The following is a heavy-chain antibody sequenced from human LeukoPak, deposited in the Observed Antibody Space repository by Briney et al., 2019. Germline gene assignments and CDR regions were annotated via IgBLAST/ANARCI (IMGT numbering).Heavy chain of an antibody. V-gene: IGHV3-20*04. CDR3: ARPLGITGTTPFDY. J-gene: IGHJ4*02. CDR1: GFTFNNSG. Sequence: PGGSLRLSCAASGFTFNNSGMSWVRHAPGKGLEWVSGINWNGRSRGYADSLKGRLTISRDNAKNSLYLQMNSLRAEDTALYYCARPLGITGTTPFDYWAREPWSPSPQ. CDR2: INWNGRSR. D-gene: IGHD1-7*01.